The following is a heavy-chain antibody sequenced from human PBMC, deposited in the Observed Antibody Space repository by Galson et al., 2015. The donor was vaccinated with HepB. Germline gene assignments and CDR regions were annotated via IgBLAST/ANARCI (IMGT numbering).Heavy chain of an antibody. V-gene: IGHV3-49*03. CDR2: IRSKGYGGTT. Sequence: SLRLSCAGSGFIFSNYAMSWFRQAPGKGLEWVGFIRSKGYGGTTEYAASVKGRFTISRDNAKNTVNLQMNSLRAEDTAVYYCAREFVAVPGRNSDAFDMWGRGTMVTVSS. CDR1: GFIFSNYA. CDR3: AREFVAVPGRNSDAFDM. D-gene: IGHD6-19*01. J-gene: IGHJ3*02.